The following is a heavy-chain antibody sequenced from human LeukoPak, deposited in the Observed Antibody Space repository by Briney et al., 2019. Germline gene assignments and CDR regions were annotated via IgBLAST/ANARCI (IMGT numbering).Heavy chain of an antibody. V-gene: IGHV1-69*04. D-gene: IGHD5/OR15-5a*01. J-gene: IGHJ5*02. CDR3: ARESTTGSWFDP. CDR1: GGTFSSYA. Sequence: ASVKVSCKASGGTFSSYAISWVRQAPGQGLEWMGRIIPILGIANSAQKFQGRVTITADKSTSTAYMELSSLRSEDTAVYYCARESTTGSWFDPWGQGTLVTVSS. CDR2: IIPILGIA.